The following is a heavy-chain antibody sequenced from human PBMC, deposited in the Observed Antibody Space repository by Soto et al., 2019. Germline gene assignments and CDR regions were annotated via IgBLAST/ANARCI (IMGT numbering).Heavy chain of an antibody. V-gene: IGHV1-58*01. D-gene: IGHD5-18*01. J-gene: IGHJ4*02. CDR2: IVVGSGNT. CDR1: GFTFTSSA. Sequence: AASVKVSCKASGFTFTSSAVQWVRQARGQRLEWIGWIVVGSGNTNYAQKFQERVTITRDMSTSTAYMELSSLRSEDTAVYYCAADKSDTAMVTPFDYWGQGTLVTV. CDR3: AADKSDTAMVTPFDY.